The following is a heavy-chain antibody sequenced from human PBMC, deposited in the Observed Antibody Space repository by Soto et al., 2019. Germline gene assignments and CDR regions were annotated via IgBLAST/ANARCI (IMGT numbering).Heavy chain of an antibody. CDR3: ASNPLRGLGEFLGGYEGFDS. CDR1: GFTFSTYW. CDR2: INGDGSRT. J-gene: IGHJ4*02. V-gene: IGHV3-74*01. D-gene: IGHD3-3*01. Sequence: PGGSLRLSCAASGFTFSTYWMHWVRQVPGEGLEWVSRINGDGSRTNYADTVRGRFTISRDNTRNTLHLQMNTLRAEDWAIYYCASNPLRGLGEFLGGYEGFDSCGQGALVTVSS.